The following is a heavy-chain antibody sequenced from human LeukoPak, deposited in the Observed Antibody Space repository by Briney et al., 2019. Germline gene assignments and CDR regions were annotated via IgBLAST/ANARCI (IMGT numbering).Heavy chain of an antibody. Sequence: GGSLRLSCAASGFTFSTYTMNWARQAPGKGLEWVSSINSGGSTTHYADSVKGRLTISRDNAQNSLYLQMNSLRVDDAAVYYCLRGDSRDFWGQGTLVTVSS. J-gene: IGHJ4*02. CDR2: INSGGSTT. CDR3: LRGDSRDF. CDR1: GFTFSTYT. D-gene: IGHD3-22*01. V-gene: IGHV3-21*01.